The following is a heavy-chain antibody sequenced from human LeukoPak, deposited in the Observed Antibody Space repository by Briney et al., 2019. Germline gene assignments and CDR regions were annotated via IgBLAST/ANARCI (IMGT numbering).Heavy chain of an antibody. CDR1: GFTFSKFP. CDR3: ARPLRNFDWSFNAFDI. CDR2: ISASGDVT. Sequence: PGGSLRLSCAASGFTFSKFPMGWVRQAPGRGLEWVSAISASGDVTFYADSLRGRFTISRDNSKNTLYLQINSLIVEDTAVYYCARPLRNFDWSFNAFDIWGQGTMVTVSS. D-gene: IGHD3-9*01. J-gene: IGHJ3*02. V-gene: IGHV3-23*01.